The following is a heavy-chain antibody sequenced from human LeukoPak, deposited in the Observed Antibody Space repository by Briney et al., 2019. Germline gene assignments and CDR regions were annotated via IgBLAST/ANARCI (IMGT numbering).Heavy chain of an antibody. Sequence: RPGGSLRLSCAASGFTFDDYGMSWVRQAPGKGLEWVSGINWIGGSTNYADSVKGRFTISRDNAKNSLYLQMNSLRAEDTAFYYCARWFIAAAEDYYMDVWGKGTTVTVSS. J-gene: IGHJ6*03. V-gene: IGHV3-20*04. CDR3: ARWFIAAAEDYYMDV. D-gene: IGHD6-13*01. CDR2: INWIGGST. CDR1: GFTFDDYG.